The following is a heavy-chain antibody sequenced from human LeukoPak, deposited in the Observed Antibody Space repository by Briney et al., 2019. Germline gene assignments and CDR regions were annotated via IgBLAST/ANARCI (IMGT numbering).Heavy chain of an antibody. V-gene: IGHV3-53*01. CDR2: IYSDGST. CDR1: GFTFSSYG. CDR3: ARELREHGVFDI. D-gene: IGHD1-26*01. J-gene: IGHJ3*02. Sequence: PGGSLRLSCAASGFTFSSYGMSWVRQAPGTGLEWVSEIYSDGSTYYAASVKGRFSISRDKSKNTVYLQMNSLRAEDTAVYYCARELREHGVFDIWGQGTMVTVSS.